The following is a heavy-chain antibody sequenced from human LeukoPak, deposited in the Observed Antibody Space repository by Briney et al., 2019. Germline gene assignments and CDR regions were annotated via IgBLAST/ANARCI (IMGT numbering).Heavy chain of an antibody. CDR2: ISSSSSYI. CDR1: GFTFSSYS. CDR3: ARVAAVGATMFYFDY. J-gene: IGHJ4*02. V-gene: IGHV3-21*01. D-gene: IGHD1-26*01. Sequence: GGSLRLSCAASGFTFSSYSMNWVRQAPGKGLEWVSSISSSSSYIYYADSVKGRFTISRDNAKTSLYLQMNSLRAEDTAVYYCARVAAVGATMFYFDYWGQGTLVTVSS.